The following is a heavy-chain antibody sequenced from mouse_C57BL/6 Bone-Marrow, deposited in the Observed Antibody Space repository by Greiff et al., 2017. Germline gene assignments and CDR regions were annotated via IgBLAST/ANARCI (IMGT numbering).Heavy chain of an antibody. CDR1: GFTFSDYG. J-gene: IGHJ2*01. V-gene: IGHV5-17*01. CDR2: ISSGSSTI. Sequence: EVNVVESGGGLVKPGGSLKLSCAASGFTFSDYGMHWVRQAPEKGLEWVAYISSGSSTIYYADTVKGRFTISRDNAKNTLFLQMTSLRSEDTAMYYCARGGIYYEYYFDYWGQGTTLTVSS. CDR3: ARGGIYYEYYFDY. D-gene: IGHD2-4*01.